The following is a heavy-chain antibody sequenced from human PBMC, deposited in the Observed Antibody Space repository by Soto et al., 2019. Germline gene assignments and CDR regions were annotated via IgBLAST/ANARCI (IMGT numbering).Heavy chain of an antibody. CDR1: GLSFSCFY. V-gene: IGHV4-34*01. Sequence: PSETLCLTCAVYGLSFSCFYLIWIRQPPGKGLGWIGEINHSGSTNYNPSLKSRVTISVDTSRNQFSLKLSSVTAADTAVYYCARRPRYYYYYLDVRGKGTTVTVSS. CDR2: INHSGST. CDR3: ARRPRYYYYYLDV. J-gene: IGHJ6*03.